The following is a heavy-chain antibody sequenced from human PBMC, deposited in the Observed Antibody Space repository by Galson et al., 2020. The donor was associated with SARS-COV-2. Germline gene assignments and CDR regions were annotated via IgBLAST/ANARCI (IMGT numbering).Heavy chain of an antibody. CDR2: TYPGGDT. J-gene: IGHJ4*02. V-gene: IGHV3-53*01. Sequence: LSLTCAASGFTVSSNYLSWVRQAPGKGLEWVSVTYPGGDTYYADSVKGRFTFSRDNSRNTLYLQMNSLRVEDTAVYHCARSVNLYGGDPFDDWGQGTLVTVSS. D-gene: IGHD2-21*02. CDR3: ARSVNLYGGDPFDD. CDR1: GFTVSSNY.